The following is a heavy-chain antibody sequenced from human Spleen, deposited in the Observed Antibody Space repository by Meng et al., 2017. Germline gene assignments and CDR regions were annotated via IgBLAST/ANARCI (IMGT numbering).Heavy chain of an antibody. CDR1: GGFISSSHW. D-gene: IGHD1-26*01. J-gene: IGHJ4*02. CDR2: LYYSGST. CDR3: ARLTGRYYFDY. V-gene: IGHV4-4*02. Sequence: EQLQDPGPVMRNPSRILSLRYAVSGGFISSSHWWSWVRQPPGNGLEWIGYLYYSGSTNYNPSLKSRVTISVDTSKKQFTLKLSSVTAAATAVYYCARLTGRYYFDYWGQGTLVTVSS.